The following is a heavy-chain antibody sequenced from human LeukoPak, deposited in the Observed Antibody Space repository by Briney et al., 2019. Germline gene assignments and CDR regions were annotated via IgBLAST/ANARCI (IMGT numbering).Heavy chain of an antibody. D-gene: IGHD5-24*01. J-gene: IGHJ4*02. CDR1: GFTFSSYS. CDR2: ISSSSSYI. V-gene: IGHV3-21*01. CDR3: ARDARDGYNFDY. Sequence: TPGGSLRLSCAPSGFTFSSYSMNWVRQGPGKGLEWVSSISSSSSYIYYADSMKGRFTISRDNAKNSLYLQMSSLRAEDTAVYYCARDARDGYNFDYWGQGTLVTVSS.